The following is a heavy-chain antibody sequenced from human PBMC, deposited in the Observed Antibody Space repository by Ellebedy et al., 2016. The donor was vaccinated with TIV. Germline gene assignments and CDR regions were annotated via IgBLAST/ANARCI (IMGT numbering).Heavy chain of an antibody. Sequence: GESLKISXAASGFTFSRYWMHWVRQAPGKGLVWVSRINSDGNNTTYADSVKGRFTISRDNAKNTLYLQMNSLGAEDTAVYYCASGVMTTVTTGEDFWGQGTLVTVSS. CDR2: INSDGNNT. J-gene: IGHJ4*02. D-gene: IGHD4-17*01. CDR1: GFTFSRYW. V-gene: IGHV3-74*01. CDR3: ASGVMTTVTTGEDF.